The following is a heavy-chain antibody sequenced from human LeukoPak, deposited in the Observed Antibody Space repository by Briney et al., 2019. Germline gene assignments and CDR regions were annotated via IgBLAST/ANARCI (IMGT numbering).Heavy chain of an antibody. J-gene: IGHJ4*02. V-gene: IGHV3-66*02. CDR1: GFAVNTKF. CDR2: IYTDSST. Sequence: GGSLRLSCAASGFAVNTKFMSWVRQAPGQGLEWLSVIYTDSSTYYADSVKGRFTISRDDSKNTLYLQMNSLRAEDTAVYFCARDLSPSNYHEQGYDYWGQRTLVTVSS. D-gene: IGHD4-11*01. CDR3: ARDLSPSNYHEQGYDY.